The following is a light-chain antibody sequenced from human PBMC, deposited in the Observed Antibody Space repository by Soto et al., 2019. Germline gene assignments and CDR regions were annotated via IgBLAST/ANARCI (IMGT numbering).Light chain of an antibody. Sequence: QSALPQPASVSGSPGQSITISCTGTSSDVGGYTYVSWYQQHPGKAPKLMIYEVSNRPSGVSNRFSGSKSGNTASLTISGLQAEDEADYYCSSYTSSSTLVFGTGTKLTVL. CDR2: EVS. CDR3: SSYTSSSTLV. J-gene: IGLJ1*01. V-gene: IGLV2-14*01. CDR1: SSDVGGYTY.